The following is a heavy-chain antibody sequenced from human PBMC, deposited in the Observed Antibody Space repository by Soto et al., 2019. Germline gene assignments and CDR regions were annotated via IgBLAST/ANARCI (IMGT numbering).Heavy chain of an antibody. CDR2: IYWDDDK. CDR3: AHRGYYYDTGDTNWFDP. D-gene: IGHD3-22*01. CDR1: GFSLSTSGVG. V-gene: IGHV2-5*02. Sequence: QITLKESGPTLVKPTQTLTLTCTFSGFSLSTSGVGVGWIRQPPGKALEWLALIYWDDDKRYSPSLKSRLTITKDTSKNQVVLTMTNMDPVDTATYYCAHRGYYYDTGDTNWFDPWGQGTLVTVSS. J-gene: IGHJ5*02.